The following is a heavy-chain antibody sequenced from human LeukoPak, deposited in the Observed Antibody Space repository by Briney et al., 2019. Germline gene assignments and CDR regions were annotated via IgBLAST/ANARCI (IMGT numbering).Heavy chain of an antibody. CDR1: GGSFSGYY. CDR2: INHSGST. D-gene: IGHD3-16*01. V-gene: IGHV4-34*01. Sequence: PSETLSLTCAVYGGSFSGYYWSWIRQPPGKGLEWIGEINHSGSTNYNPSLKSRVTISVDTSKNQFSLKLSSVTAADTAVYYCARRLRWITFGFWGQGTLVTVSS. CDR3: ARRLRWITFGF. J-gene: IGHJ4*02.